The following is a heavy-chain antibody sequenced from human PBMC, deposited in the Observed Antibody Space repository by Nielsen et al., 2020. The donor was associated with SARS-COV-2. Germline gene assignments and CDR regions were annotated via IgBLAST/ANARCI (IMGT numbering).Heavy chain of an antibody. CDR2: ISYDGSNK. Sequence: GGSLSLSCAASGFTFSSYGMHWVRQAPGKGLEWVAVISYDGSNKYYADSVKGRFTISRDNSKNTLYLQMNSLRAEDTAVYYCAKETTIWGQGTMVTVSS. CDR3: AKETTI. CDR1: GFTFSSYG. D-gene: IGHD1-1*01. J-gene: IGHJ3*02. V-gene: IGHV3-30*18.